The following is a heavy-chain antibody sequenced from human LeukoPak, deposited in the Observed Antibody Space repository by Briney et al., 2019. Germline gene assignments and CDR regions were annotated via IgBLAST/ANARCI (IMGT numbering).Heavy chain of an antibody. J-gene: IGHJ3*02. CDR1: GFTFSSYE. Sequence: GGSLRLSCAASGFTFSSYEMNWVRQAPGKGLEWDSYISSSGSTIYYADSVKGRFTISRDNAKNSLYLQMNSLRAEDTAVYYCARERSAGADAFDIWGQGTMVTVSS. CDR2: ISSSGSTI. D-gene: IGHD6-19*01. CDR3: ARERSAGADAFDI. V-gene: IGHV3-48*03.